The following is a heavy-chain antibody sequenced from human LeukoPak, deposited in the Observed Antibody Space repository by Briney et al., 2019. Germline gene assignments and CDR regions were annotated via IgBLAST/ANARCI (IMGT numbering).Heavy chain of an antibody. Sequence: GASVKASCKASGYTFTSYYMHWVRQAPGQGLEWMGIINPSGGSTSYAQKFQGRVTMTRDMSTSTVYMELSSLRSEDTAVYYCARAVIVVVLAASYYFDYWGQGTLVTVSS. J-gene: IGHJ4*02. D-gene: IGHD2-2*01. CDR1: GYTFTSYY. V-gene: IGHV1-46*01. CDR2: INPSGGST. CDR3: ARAVIVVVLAASYYFDY.